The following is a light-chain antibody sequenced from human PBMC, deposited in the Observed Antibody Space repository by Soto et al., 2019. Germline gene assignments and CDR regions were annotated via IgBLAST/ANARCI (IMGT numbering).Light chain of an antibody. J-gene: IGLJ7*01. CDR2: YDS. Sequence: SYELTQPPSVSVAPGKTARITCGGNNIGSKSVHWYQQKPGQAPVLVIYYDSDRPSGIPERFSGSNSGNTATLTISRVEAEDEADYYCQVWDSSSDLAVFGGGTQLTVL. CDR3: QVWDSSSDLAV. V-gene: IGLV3-21*04. CDR1: NIGSKS.